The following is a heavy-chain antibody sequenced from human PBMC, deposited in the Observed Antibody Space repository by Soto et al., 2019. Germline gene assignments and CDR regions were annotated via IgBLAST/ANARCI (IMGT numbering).Heavy chain of an antibody. CDR3: ARSVAGHFDY. CDR2: ITSDTATI. V-gene: IGHV3-48*02. Sequence: EVQLVESGGGLVQPGGSLRLSCAASGFTFNIYSMNWVRQAPGKGLEWVSYITSDTATIHYADSVRGQFTISRDNAENSLFLQMNSLRDEDTAAYYCARSVAGHFDYWGQGALVTVSS. J-gene: IGHJ4*02. CDR1: GFTFNIYS. D-gene: IGHD6-19*01.